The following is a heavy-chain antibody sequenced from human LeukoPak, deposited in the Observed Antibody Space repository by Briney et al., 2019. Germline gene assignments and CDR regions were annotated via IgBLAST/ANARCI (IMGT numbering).Heavy chain of an antibody. D-gene: IGHD5-18*01. CDR1: GFTFSSHA. CDR3: VKGTRGFSYADY. J-gene: IGHJ4*02. Sequence: GGSLRLSCSASGFTFSSHAMHWVRQAPGKGLEYVSTVSTNGGDTYYADSVKGRFTISRDNSKNTLYLQMSSLGAEDTAVYYCVKGTRGFSYADYWGQGTLVTVSS. V-gene: IGHV3-64D*06. CDR2: VSTNGGDT.